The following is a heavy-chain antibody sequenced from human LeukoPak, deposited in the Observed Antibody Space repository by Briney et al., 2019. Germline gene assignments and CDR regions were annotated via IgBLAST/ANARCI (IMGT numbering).Heavy chain of an antibody. J-gene: IGHJ4*02. CDR3: ARGRFLGCSGGSCYYPQFDY. D-gene: IGHD2-15*01. CDR2: IIPIFGTA. Sequence: SVKVSCKASGGTFSSYAISWVRQAPGQGLEWMGGIIPIFGTANYAQKFQGRVTITADKSTSTAYMELSSLRSEDTAVYYCARGRFLGCSGGSCYYPQFDYWGQGTLVTVSS. CDR1: GGTFSSYA. V-gene: IGHV1-69*06.